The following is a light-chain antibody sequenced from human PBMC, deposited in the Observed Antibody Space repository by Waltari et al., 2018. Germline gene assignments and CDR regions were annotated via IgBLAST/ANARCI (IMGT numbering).Light chain of an antibody. V-gene: IGKV1D-13*01. CDR1: QGISRA. CDR3: QQYDNLFT. Sequence: AIQLTQSPSSLSASVGARVTITCRASQGISRALAWYQQKPGKAPKLLIYDASSLESGVPSRFSGSGSGTDFTLTISSLQPEDIATYYCQQYDNLFTFGPGTKVDIK. CDR2: DAS. J-gene: IGKJ3*01.